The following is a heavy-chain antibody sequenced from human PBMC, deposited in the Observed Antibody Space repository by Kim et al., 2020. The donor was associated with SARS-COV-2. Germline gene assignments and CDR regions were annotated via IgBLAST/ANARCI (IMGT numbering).Heavy chain of an antibody. V-gene: IGHV1-8*02. CDR3: VGVKIQLSRIRPAENYAFDT. J-gene: IGHJ3*02. Sequence: ASVKVSCKASGYTFTNYDISWVRQATGQGLEWRGWMNPNSGNTGYAQKFQCRVTLTRDTSISTAYMELSSLRSEDTAVYYCVGVKIQLSRIRPAENYAFDTWGQGAMVTVSS. CDR1: GYTFTNYD. CDR2: MNPNSGNT. D-gene: IGHD5-18*01.